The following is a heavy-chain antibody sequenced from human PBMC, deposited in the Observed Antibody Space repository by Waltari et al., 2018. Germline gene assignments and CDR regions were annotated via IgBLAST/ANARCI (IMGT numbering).Heavy chain of an antibody. CDR3: AREWGSNGAYFDY. CDR2: IIPILGIA. Sequence: QVQLVQSGAEVKKPGSSVKVSCKASGGTSSSYTISWVRQAPGQGLEWMGRIIPILGIANDAQKVQGRVTITADKSTSTAYMELSSLRSEDTAVYYCAREWGSNGAYFDYWGQGTLVTVSS. V-gene: IGHV1-69*08. CDR1: GGTSSSYT. J-gene: IGHJ4*02. D-gene: IGHD7-27*01.